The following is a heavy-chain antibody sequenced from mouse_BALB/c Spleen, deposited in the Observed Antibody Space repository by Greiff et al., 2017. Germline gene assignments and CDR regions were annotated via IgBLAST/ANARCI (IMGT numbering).Heavy chain of an antibody. CDR1: GDSITSGY. J-gene: IGHJ2*01. D-gene: IGHD2-4*01. V-gene: IGHV3-8*02. CDR2: ISYSGST. CDR3: ASRRDYDGYFDY. Sequence: EVMLVESGPSLVKPSQTLSLTCSVTGDSITSGYWNWIRKFPGNKLEYMGYISYSGSTYYNPSLKSRISITRDTSKNQYYLQLNSVTTEDTATYYCASRRDYDGYFDYWGQGTTLTVSS.